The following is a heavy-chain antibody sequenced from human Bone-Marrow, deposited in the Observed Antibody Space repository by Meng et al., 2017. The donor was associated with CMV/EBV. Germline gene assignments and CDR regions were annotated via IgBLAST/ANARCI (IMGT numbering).Heavy chain of an antibody. V-gene: IGHV1-2*02. CDR3: ASGTQVDTAMSGMDV. J-gene: IGHJ6*02. Sequence: ASVKVSCKASGYTFTGYYMHWVRQAPGQGLEWMGWINPNSGGTNYAQKFQGRVTMTRDTSISTAYLQWSSLKASDTAMYYCASGTQVDTAMSGMDVWGQGTTVTVSS. D-gene: IGHD5-18*01. CDR1: GYTFTGYY. CDR2: INPNSGGT.